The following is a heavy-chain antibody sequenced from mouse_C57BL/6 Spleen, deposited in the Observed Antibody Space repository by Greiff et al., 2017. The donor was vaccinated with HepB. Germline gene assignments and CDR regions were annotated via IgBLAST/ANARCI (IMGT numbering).Heavy chain of an antibody. CDR2: INPRSGYT. J-gene: IGHJ3*01. D-gene: IGHD1-1*01. V-gene: IGHV1-7*01. CDR1: GYTFTSYW. CDR3: AREITTVVPSFAY. Sequence: QVQLKESGAELAKPGASVKLSCKASGYTFTSYWMHWVKQRPGQGLEWIGYINPRSGYTKYNQKFKDKATLTADKSSSTAYMQLSSLTYEDSAVYYCAREITTVVPSFAYWGQGTLVTVSA.